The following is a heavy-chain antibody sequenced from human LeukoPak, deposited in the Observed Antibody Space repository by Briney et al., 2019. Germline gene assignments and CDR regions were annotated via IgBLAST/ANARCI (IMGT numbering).Heavy chain of an antibody. D-gene: IGHD6-13*01. V-gene: IGHV3-23*01. CDR1: GFTFSTYA. CDR3: AKLGSRYYFDY. CDR2: ISGSGGST. J-gene: IGHJ4*02. Sequence: GGSLRLSCAPSGFTFSTYAMSWVRQAPGKGLEWVSAISGSGGSTYYADSVKGRFTISRDNSKNTLYLQMNSLRAEDTAVYYCAKLGSRYYFDYWGQGTLVTVSS.